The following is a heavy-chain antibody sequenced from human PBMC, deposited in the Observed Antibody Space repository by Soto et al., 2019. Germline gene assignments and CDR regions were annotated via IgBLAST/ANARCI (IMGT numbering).Heavy chain of an antibody. Sequence: ASLKVSCKASCYTFTSYGSSWVRQAPGQGVEWMGWISAYNGNTNYAQKLQGRVTMTTDTSTSTAYMELRSLRSDDTAVYYCARAWSIAARPFDYWGQGTLVTVSS. CDR3: ARAWSIAARPFDY. CDR2: ISAYNGNT. V-gene: IGHV1-18*01. D-gene: IGHD6-6*01. J-gene: IGHJ4*02. CDR1: CYTFTSYG.